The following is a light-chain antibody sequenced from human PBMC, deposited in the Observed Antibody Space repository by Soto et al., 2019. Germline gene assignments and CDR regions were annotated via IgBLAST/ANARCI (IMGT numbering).Light chain of an antibody. CDR3: QQPHPT. Sequence: EIVLTQSPATLSLSPGERATLSCRASQSVSSYLAWYQQKPGQAPRLLIYDASNRATGIPARFSGSGSGTDFTLPISSLEPEDFAVYYCQQPHPTFGGGPRWRSN. V-gene: IGKV3-11*01. J-gene: IGKJ4*01. CDR1: QSVSSY. CDR2: DAS.